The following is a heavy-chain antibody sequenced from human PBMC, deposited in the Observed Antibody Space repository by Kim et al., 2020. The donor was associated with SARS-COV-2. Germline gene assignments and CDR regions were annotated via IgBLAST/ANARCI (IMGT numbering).Heavy chain of an antibody. D-gene: IGHD3-10*01. CDR1: GFTFSSYA. CDR3: AKDRWVRGVIITPGGPFDP. V-gene: IGHV3-23*01. Sequence: GGSLRLSCAASGFTFSSYAMSWVRQAPGKGLEWVSAISGSGGSTYYADSVKGRFTISRDNSKNTLYLQMNSLRAEDTAVYYCAKDRWVRGVIITPGGPFDPWGQGTLVTVSS. J-gene: IGHJ5*02. CDR2: ISGSGGST.